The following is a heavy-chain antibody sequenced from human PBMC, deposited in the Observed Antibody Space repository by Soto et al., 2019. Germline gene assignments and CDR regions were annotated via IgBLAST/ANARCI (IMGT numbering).Heavy chain of an antibody. CDR1: GYTFTSYD. Sequence: ASVKVSCKASGYTFTSYDINCVRQATGQGLEWMGWMNPNSGNTGYAQKFQGRVTMTRNTSISTAYMELSSLRSEDTAVYYCARVSFERDAFDIWGQGTMVTVSS. D-gene: IGHD3-9*01. CDR2: MNPNSGNT. J-gene: IGHJ3*02. V-gene: IGHV1-8*01. CDR3: ARVSFERDAFDI.